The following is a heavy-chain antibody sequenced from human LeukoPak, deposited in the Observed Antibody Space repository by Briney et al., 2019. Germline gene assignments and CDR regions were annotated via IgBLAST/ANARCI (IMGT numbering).Heavy chain of an antibody. CDR1: GFIFNSHW. J-gene: IGHJ3*02. D-gene: IGHD3-22*01. Sequence: GGSLRLSCAGSGFIFNSHWMTWVRQAPGKGLEWVSSISSSSSYIYYADSVKGRFTISRDNAKNSLYLQMNSLRAEDTAVYYCARAEGYYDSSGYLTDAFDIWGQGTMVTVSS. CDR2: ISSSSSYI. CDR3: ARAEGYYDSSGYLTDAFDI. V-gene: IGHV3-21*01.